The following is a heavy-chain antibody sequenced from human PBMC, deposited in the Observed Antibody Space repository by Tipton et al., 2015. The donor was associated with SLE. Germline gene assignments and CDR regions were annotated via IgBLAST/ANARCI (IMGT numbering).Heavy chain of an antibody. J-gene: IGHJ6*02. CDR3: ARRWLRYYYYGMDV. CDR1: GGSISSYY. CDR2: IYTSGST. Sequence: TLSLTCTVSGGSISSYYWSWIRQPAGKGLEWIGRIYTSGSTNYNPSLKSRVTISVDTSKNQFSLKLSSVTAADTAVYYCARRWLRYYYYGMDVWGQGTTVTVSS. D-gene: IGHD5-24*01. V-gene: IGHV4-4*07.